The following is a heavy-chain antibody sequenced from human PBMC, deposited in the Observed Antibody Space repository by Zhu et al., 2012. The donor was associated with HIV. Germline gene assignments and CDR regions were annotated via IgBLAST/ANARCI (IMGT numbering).Heavy chain of an antibody. CDR3: ARHFRDMVRGXMGFDY. D-gene: IGHD3-10*01. V-gene: IGHV4-39*01. CDR2: MHYTGST. Sequence: QVQLQESGPGLVKPSETLSLICSVSNGSISTSNYYWGWIRQPPGQGPEWIGSMHYTGSTYYNPSLKSRVTISVDTSKNQFSLKLSSVTAADTAVYYCARHFRDMVRGXMGFDYVGQGTLVTV. CDR1: NGSISTSNYY. J-gene: IGHJ4*02.